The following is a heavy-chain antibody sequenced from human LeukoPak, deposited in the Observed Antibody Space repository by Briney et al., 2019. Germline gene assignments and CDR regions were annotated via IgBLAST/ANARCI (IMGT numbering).Heavy chain of an antibody. V-gene: IGHV3-30-3*01. CDR1: GFNFNNYW. D-gene: IGHD1-1*01. Sequence: GGSLRLSCAASGFNFNNYWMSWLRQAPGKGLEWVAVISYDGSNKYYADSVKGRFTNSRDNSKNTLYLQMNSLRAEDTAVYYCARDRAPLAWSWFDPWGQGTLVTVSS. CDR2: ISYDGSNK. J-gene: IGHJ5*02. CDR3: ARDRAPLAWSWFDP.